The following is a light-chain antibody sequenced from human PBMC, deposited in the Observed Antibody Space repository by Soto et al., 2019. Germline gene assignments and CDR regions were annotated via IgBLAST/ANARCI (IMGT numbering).Light chain of an antibody. V-gene: IGKV1-39*01. CDR2: GAS. Sequence: DLQMTQSPYSLSASVGDRVTITCRASQSISSNLNWYQQKPGKAPNLLIYGASSLQSGVPSRFSGSGSGTDFTLIISSLQPEDFATYYCQQSHSTPRTFGQGTKLEIK. CDR3: QQSHSTPRT. CDR1: QSISSN. J-gene: IGKJ2*01.